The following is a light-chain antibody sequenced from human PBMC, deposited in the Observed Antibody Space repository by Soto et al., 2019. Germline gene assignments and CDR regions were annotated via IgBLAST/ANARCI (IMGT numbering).Light chain of an antibody. CDR1: KTISSW. CDR3: QHYNSYSEA. CDR2: KAS. Sequence: DIQMTQSHSTLSGSVGDRVTITCRASKTISSWLAWYQQKSGKAPKLLIYKASTLKRGVPSRFSGSGSGTKVTLTISSLQPDYFATYYCQHYNSYSEAFGHGTKVELK. V-gene: IGKV1-5*03. J-gene: IGKJ1*01.